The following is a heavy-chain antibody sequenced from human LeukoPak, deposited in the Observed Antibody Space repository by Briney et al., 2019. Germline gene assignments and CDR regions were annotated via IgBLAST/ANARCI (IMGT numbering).Heavy chain of an antibody. D-gene: IGHD6-25*01. CDR2: IRNKANSYTT. Sequence: GGSLRLSCAASGFTFSDHYIDWVRQAPGKGLEWVGRIRNKANSYTTEYAASVEGRFTISRDDSKNSVYLQMNSLRTEDSAVYYCARDSGHFDYSGQGTLVTVSS. CDR3: ARDSGHFDY. V-gene: IGHV3-72*01. J-gene: IGHJ4*02. CDR1: GFTFSDHY.